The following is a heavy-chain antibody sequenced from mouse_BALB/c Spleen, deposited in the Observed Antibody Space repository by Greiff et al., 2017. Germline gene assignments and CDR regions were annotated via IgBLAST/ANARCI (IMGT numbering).Heavy chain of an antibody. Sequence: VQLQQSGAELVKPGASVKLSCKASGYTFTEDIIHWVKQRSGQGLEWIGWFYPGSGSIKYNEKFKDKATLTADKSSSTVYMELSRLTSEDSAVYICARHEERDYRYGPGMDYWGQGTSVTVSS. CDR3: ARHEERDYRYGPGMDY. CDR2: FYPGSGSI. J-gene: IGHJ4*01. CDR1: GYTFTEDI. V-gene: IGHV1-62-2*01. D-gene: IGHD2-14*01.